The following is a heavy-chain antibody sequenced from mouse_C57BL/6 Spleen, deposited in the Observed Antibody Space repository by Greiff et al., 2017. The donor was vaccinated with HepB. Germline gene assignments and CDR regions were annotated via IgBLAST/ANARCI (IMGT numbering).Heavy chain of an antibody. CDR2: ISDGGRYT. Sequence: EVHLVESGGGLVKPGGSLKLSCAASGFTFSSYAMSWVRQTPEKRLEWVATISDGGRYTYYPDNVKGRFTISRDNAKNNLYLQMSHLKSEDTAMYYCARDQLRYYFDYWGQGTTLTVSS. V-gene: IGHV5-4*01. D-gene: IGHD4-1*02. CDR3: ARDQLRYYFDY. J-gene: IGHJ2*01. CDR1: GFTFSSYA.